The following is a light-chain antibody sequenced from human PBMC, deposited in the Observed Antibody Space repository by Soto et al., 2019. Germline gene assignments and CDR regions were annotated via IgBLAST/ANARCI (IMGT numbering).Light chain of an antibody. CDR2: DDR. CDR1: NIGSER. V-gene: IGLV3-21*02. Sequence: SYELTQPPSVSVAPGQTARITCGGNNIGSERVHWYQQKPGQAPVLVVYDDRDRPSGIPERFSGSNSGNTATLTISRVEAGDEADYYCQVWDRSSDHYVFGTGTKLTVL. CDR3: QVWDRSSDHYV. J-gene: IGLJ1*01.